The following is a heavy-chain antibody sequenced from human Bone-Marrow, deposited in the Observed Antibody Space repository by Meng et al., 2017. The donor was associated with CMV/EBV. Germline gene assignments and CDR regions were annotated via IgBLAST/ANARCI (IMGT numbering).Heavy chain of an antibody. J-gene: IGHJ5*02. CDR2: IYHSGSN. CDR1: SSSRSKW. D-gene: IGHD2-2*01. V-gene: IGHV4-4*02. Sequence: SSSRSKWWSWVRQPPGKGLEWIGEIYHSGSNNYNPSLKSRVTISVDKSKNQFSLKLSSVTAADTAVYYCARGGVVVVPAADHLNWFDPWGQGTLVTVSS. CDR3: ARGGVVVVPAADHLNWFDP.